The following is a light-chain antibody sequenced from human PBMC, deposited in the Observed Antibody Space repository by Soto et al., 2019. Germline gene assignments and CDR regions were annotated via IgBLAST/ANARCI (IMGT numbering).Light chain of an antibody. CDR2: DAS. Sequence: EIVMTQSPATLSLSPGERATLSCRASQSVSSYLAWYHQKPGQAPRLLINDASNRATSIPARYSGGGSGTGLALSCRSLEPDDFAADSGQLRFNLPRFTFCQGSNREIK. CDR1: QSVSSY. J-gene: IGKJ2*01. V-gene: IGKV3-11*01. CDR3: QLRFNLPRFT.